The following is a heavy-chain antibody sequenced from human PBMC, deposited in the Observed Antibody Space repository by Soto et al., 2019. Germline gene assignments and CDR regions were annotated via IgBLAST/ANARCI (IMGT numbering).Heavy chain of an antibody. D-gene: IGHD6-19*01. CDR3: ASRGEGIAVAGVDY. CDR2: IIPIFGTA. CDR1: GGTFSSYA. J-gene: IGHJ4*02. V-gene: IGHV1-69*06. Sequence: QVQLVQSGAEVKKPGSSVNVSCKASGGTFSSYAISWVRQAPGQGLEWMGGIIPIFGTANYAQKFQGRVTITADKSTSTAYMELSSLRSEDTAVYYCASRGEGIAVAGVDYWGQGTLVTVSS.